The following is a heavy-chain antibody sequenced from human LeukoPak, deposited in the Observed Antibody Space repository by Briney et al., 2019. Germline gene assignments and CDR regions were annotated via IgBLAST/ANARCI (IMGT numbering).Heavy chain of an antibody. D-gene: IGHD6-6*01. CDR2: IYHSGST. CDR3: ARGSSSSPVSYFDY. J-gene: IGHJ4*02. CDR1: GGSISSGDYY. V-gene: IGHV4-30-2*01. Sequence: SETLSLTCTVSGGSISSGDYYWSWIRQPPGKGLEWIGYIYHSGSTYYNPSLKSRVTVSVDRSKNQFSLKLSSVTAADTAVYYCARGSSSSPVSYFDYWGQGTLVTVSS.